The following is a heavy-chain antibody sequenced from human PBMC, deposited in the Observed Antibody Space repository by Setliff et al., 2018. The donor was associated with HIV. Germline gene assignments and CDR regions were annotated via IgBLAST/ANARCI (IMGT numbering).Heavy chain of an antibody. Sequence: ASVKVSCKASGDIFSKYTFSWVRQAPGQGLEWVGRIIPMLGTPNYAQKFQGRVTITADISTGIGYMEINRLRSDDTAVYYCARCYYDSSGPTDAFDIWGQGTVVTVSS. J-gene: IGHJ3*02. CDR1: GDIFSKYT. CDR2: IIPMLGTP. V-gene: IGHV1-69*08. CDR3: ARCYYDSSGPTDAFDI. D-gene: IGHD3-22*01.